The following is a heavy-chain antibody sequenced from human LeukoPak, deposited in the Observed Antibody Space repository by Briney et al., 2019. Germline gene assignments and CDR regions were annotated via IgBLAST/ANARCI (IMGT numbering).Heavy chain of an antibody. CDR3: ARAPRNSSTMLDY. D-gene: IGHD6-13*01. CDR2: INPDGGST. J-gene: IGHJ4*02. Sequence: ASVKVSCKGSRYTFTSYWIQWVRQAPGQGLEWMGLINPDGGSTAYAHRFQGRVTMTRDTSTSTVYMDLSSLRSEDTAMYYCARAPRNSSTMLDYWGQGTLSPSPQ. CDR1: RYTFTSYW. V-gene: IGHV1-46*01.